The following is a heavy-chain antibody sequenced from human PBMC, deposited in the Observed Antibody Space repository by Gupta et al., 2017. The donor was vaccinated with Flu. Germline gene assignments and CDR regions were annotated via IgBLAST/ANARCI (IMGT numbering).Heavy chain of an antibody. CDR2: VYYSRST. CDR3: ERVPESAARIYYFDA. V-gene: IGHV4-59*01. D-gene: IGHD6-6*01. Sequence: SDGSISFYYWSWIRQPPGKALEWIGYVYYSRSTNYNPSLKSRVTISVDTSANQVSLKLRSVTAADTAVYFCERVPESAARIYYFDAGGQGTLVTVSS. CDR1: DGSISFYY. J-gene: IGHJ4*02.